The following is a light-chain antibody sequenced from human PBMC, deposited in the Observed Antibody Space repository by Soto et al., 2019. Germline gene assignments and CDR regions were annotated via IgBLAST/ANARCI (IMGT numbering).Light chain of an antibody. CDR2: DAS. CDR1: QSVSSY. CDR3: QQRSNWPPIT. Sequence: EIVLTQSPATLSLSPGERATLSFRASQSVSSYLAWYQQKPGQAPRLLIYDASNRATGIPARFSGSGSGTDFTLTISSLEPEDLAVYYCQQRSNWPPITFGQGTRLEIK. J-gene: IGKJ5*01. V-gene: IGKV3-11*01.